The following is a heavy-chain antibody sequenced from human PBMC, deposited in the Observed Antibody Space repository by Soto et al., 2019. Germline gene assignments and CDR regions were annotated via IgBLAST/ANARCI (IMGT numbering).Heavy chain of an antibody. J-gene: IGHJ6*02. Sequence: SETLSLTCTVSGGSISSYYWSWIRQPAGKGLEWIGRIYTSASTNYNPSLKSRVTMSVDTSKNQFSLKLSSVTAADTAVYYCAREYPLGYCSGGSCYSKRHYYYYGMDVWGQGTTVTVSS. CDR2: IYTSAST. V-gene: IGHV4-4*07. CDR3: AREYPLGYCSGGSCYSKRHYYYYGMDV. D-gene: IGHD2-15*01. CDR1: GGSISSYY.